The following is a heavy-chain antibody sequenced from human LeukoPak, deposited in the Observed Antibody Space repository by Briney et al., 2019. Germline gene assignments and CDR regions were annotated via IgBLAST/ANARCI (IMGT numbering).Heavy chain of an antibody. CDR2: TYYRSKWYN. CDR1: GDSVSSNSAA. Sequence: SQTLSLTCAISGDSVSSNSAAWNWIRQSPSRGLEWLGRTYYRSKWYNDYAVSVKSRITINPDTSKNQFSLQLNSVTPEDTAVYYCARGGEYSSSWRRGYYYYYMDVWGKGTTVTISS. J-gene: IGHJ6*03. D-gene: IGHD6-13*01. V-gene: IGHV6-1*01. CDR3: ARGGEYSSSWRRGYYYYYMDV.